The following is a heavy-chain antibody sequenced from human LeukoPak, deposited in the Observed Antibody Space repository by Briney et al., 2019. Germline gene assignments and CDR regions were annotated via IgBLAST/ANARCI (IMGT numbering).Heavy chain of an antibody. Sequence: GESLKISCKGSGYTFTGSYMHWVRQAPGQGLEWMGWINPNSGGTNYAQKFQGRVTMTRDTSISTAYMELSRLRSDDTAVFYCARSPDILTGENFDYWGQGTLVTVSS. CDR1: GYTFTGSY. V-gene: IGHV1-2*02. CDR2: INPNSGGT. CDR3: ARSPDILTGENFDY. D-gene: IGHD3-9*01. J-gene: IGHJ4*02.